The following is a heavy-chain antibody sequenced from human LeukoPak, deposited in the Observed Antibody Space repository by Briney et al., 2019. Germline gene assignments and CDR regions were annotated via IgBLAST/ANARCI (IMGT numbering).Heavy chain of an antibody. V-gene: IGHV1-18*01. Sequence: GASVKVSCKGSGYTFTSYGIGWVRQAPGQGLEWMGWISAYNGNTNYAQKLQGRVTMTTDTSTSTAYMELTSLRSDDTAVYYCARGPLVPIAACLSGPSQTGWYFDLWGRGTLVTVSS. CDR3: ARGPLVPIAACLSGPSQTGWYFDL. CDR1: GYTFTSYG. J-gene: IGHJ2*01. CDR2: ISAYNGNT. D-gene: IGHD6-6*01.